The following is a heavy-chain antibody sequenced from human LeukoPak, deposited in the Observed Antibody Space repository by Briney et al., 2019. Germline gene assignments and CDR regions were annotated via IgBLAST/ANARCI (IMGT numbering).Heavy chain of an antibody. D-gene: IGHD3-22*01. CDR2: IYTSGST. Sequence: KPSETLSLTCTVSGGSISSGSYYWSWIRQPAGKGLEWIGRIYTSGSTNYNPSLKSRVTISVDTSKNQFSLKLSSVTAADTAVYYCARGSRYDSSGYYETIFDYWGQGTLVTVSS. J-gene: IGHJ4*02. CDR1: GGSISSGSYY. CDR3: ARGSRYDSSGYYETIFDY. V-gene: IGHV4-61*02.